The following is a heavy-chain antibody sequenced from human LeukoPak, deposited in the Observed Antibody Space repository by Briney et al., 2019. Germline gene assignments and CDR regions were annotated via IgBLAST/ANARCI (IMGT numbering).Heavy chain of an antibody. J-gene: IGHJ4*02. D-gene: IGHD6-13*01. V-gene: IGHV1-8*01. CDR1: GYTFTSYD. CDR3: ARGKAQQRGGDY. CDR2: MNPNSGNT. Sequence: GASVKVSCKASGYTFTSYDINWVRQATGQGLEWMGWMNPNSGNTGYAQKFQGRVTMTRSTSISTAYMELSSLRSEDTAVYYCARGKAQQRGGDYWGQGTLVTVSS.